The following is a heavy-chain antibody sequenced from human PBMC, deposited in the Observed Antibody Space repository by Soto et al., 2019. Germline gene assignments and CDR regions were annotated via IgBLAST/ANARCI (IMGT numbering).Heavy chain of an antibody. V-gene: IGHV3-23*01. CDR3: AKDRVQLWFPFHY. Sequence: EVQLLESGGGLVQPGGSLRLSCAASGFIFSSYAMSWVRQAPGKGLEWVAVISGSGDITNYADSVKGRFTISRDNSRNTLHLQMNSLRAEDTAVYYCAKDRVQLWFPFHYWGQGTLVTVSS. D-gene: IGHD5-18*01. CDR2: ISGSGDIT. J-gene: IGHJ4*02. CDR1: GFIFSSYA.